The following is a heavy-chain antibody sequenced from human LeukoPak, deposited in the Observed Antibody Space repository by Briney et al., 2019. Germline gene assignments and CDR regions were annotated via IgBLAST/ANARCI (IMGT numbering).Heavy chain of an antibody. CDR1: GGSISSYY. CDR2: IYYSGST. J-gene: IGHJ5*02. CDR3: ARDRREYYDSSGYFNWFDP. D-gene: IGHD3-22*01. Sequence: SETLSLTCTVSGGSISSYYWSWIRQPPGKGLEWIGYIYYSGSTNYNPSLKSRVTISVDTSKNQFSLKLSSVTAADTAVYYCARDRREYYDSSGYFNWFDPWGQGTQVTVSS. V-gene: IGHV4-59*01.